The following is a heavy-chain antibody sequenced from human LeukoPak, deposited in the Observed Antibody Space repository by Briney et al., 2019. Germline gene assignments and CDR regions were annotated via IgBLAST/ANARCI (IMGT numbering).Heavy chain of an antibody. D-gene: IGHD5-12*01. V-gene: IGHV4-59*01. J-gene: IGHJ4*02. CDR2: IYYSGST. Sequence: SETLFLTCTVSGGSISSYYWSWIRQPPGKGLEWIGYIYYSGSTNYNPSLKSRVTISVDTSKNQFSLKLSSVTAADTAVYYCARGIYSGYDYGYWGQGTLVTVSS. CDR3: ARGIYSGYDYGY. CDR1: GGSISSYY.